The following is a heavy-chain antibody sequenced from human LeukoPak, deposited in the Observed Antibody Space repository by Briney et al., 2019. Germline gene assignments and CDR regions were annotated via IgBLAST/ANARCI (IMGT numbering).Heavy chain of an antibody. V-gene: IGHV1-69*06. Sequence: SVKVSCKASRGTFSSYGINWVRQAPGQGLEWMGGIIPIFGTANYAQKFQGRVTITADKSTSTAYMELSSLRSEDTAVYYCARVGPYFDYWGQGTLVTVSS. CDR3: ARVGPYFDY. CDR2: IIPIFGTA. J-gene: IGHJ4*02. CDR1: RGTFSSYG.